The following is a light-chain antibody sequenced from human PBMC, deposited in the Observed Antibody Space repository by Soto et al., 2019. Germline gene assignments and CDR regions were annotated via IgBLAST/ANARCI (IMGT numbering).Light chain of an antibody. Sequence: EVVMTQSPATLSVSLGERATLSCRDSQTISSNLAWYQQKPGQAPRLLIYGASTRATGIPARFSGTGSGTEFTLTISSLQSEDFAVYYCQQYNNWPRTFGQGTKADI. CDR3: QQYNNWPRT. J-gene: IGKJ1*01. CDR1: QTISSN. V-gene: IGKV3-15*01. CDR2: GAS.